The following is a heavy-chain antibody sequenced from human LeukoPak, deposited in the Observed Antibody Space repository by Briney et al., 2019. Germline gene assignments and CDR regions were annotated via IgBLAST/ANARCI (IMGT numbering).Heavy chain of an antibody. D-gene: IGHD4-17*01. Sequence: SETLSLTCSVSGDSISSYYWSWIRQPPGKGLEWLGYFAHRGSTSYNPSLESRVTMSVDTSKNEFSLKLSSVTAADTAVYYCARSTVLALTEEYYSDYWGQGTLVTVSS. J-gene: IGHJ4*02. V-gene: IGHV4-59*01. CDR1: GDSISSYY. CDR2: FAHRGST. CDR3: ARSTVLALTEEYYSDY.